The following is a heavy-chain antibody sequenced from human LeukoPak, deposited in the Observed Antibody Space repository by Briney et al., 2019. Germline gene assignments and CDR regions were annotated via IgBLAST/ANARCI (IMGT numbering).Heavy chain of an antibody. D-gene: IGHD2-8*02. CDR2: IYYSGST. CDR3: ARLSTEPFDY. V-gene: IGHV4-39*01. CDR1: GGSFSSYY. J-gene: IGHJ4*02. Sequence: PSETLSLTCAVYGGSFSSYYWGWIRQPPGKGLEWIGSIYYSGSTYYNPSLKSRVTISVDTSKNQFSLKLSSVTAADTAVYYCARLSTEPFDYWGQGTLVTVSS.